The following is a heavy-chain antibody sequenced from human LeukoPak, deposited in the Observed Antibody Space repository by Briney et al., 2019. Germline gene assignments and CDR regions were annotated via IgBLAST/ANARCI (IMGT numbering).Heavy chain of an antibody. J-gene: IGHJ3*01. Sequence: ASVKVSCKASGYTFIGYYMHWMRQAPGQGLEWLGWINPNSGATNYPQTFEGRVTITRDTSISTAYMELSSLTSDDTAMYYCARDLTSDAFDVWGQGTMITVS. CDR2: INPNSGAT. V-gene: IGHV1-2*02. CDR3: ARDLTSDAFDV. CDR1: GYTFIGYY.